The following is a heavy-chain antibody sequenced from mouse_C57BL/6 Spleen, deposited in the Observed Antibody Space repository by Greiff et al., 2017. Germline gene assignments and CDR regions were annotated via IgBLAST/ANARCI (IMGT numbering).Heavy chain of an antibody. CDR3: ARKTYYGSSHWYVDV. J-gene: IGHJ1*03. D-gene: IGHD1-1*01. CDR1: GFTFSDYG. Sequence: DVKLVESGGGLVKPGGSLKLSCAASGFTFSDYGMHWVRQAPEKGLEWVAYISSGSSTIYYADTVKGRFTISRDNAKNTLFLQMTSLRSEDTAMYYCARKTYYGSSHWYVDVWGTGTTVTVSS. V-gene: IGHV5-17*01. CDR2: ISSGSSTI.